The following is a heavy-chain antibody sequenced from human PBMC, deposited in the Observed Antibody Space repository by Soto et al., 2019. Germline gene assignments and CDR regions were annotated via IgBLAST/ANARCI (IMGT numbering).Heavy chain of an antibody. Sequence: QLQLQEAGPGLVTPSQALSLTCTVSGASISVHSYYWTWIRQPPGKGLEWIGSSYYSGTTYFNPSLKSRATISVETSKNQFSLRLTSVTAADTAIYYCTRRNNWNDNYFDPWGPGALVTVSS. V-gene: IGHV4-39*01. CDR2: SYYSGTT. J-gene: IGHJ5*02. CDR3: TRRNNWNDNYFDP. CDR1: GASISVHSYY. D-gene: IGHD1-20*01.